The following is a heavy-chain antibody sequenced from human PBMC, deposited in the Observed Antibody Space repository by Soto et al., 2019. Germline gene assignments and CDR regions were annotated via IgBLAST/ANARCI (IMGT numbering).Heavy chain of an antibody. Sequence: SETLSLPCTVSGGSISGYYWSWIRQPPGKGLEYIGYIYYSGSTNYNPSLKSRVTISVDTSKNQFSLKLTSVTTADTAVYYCARGKDIILMTLDVWGQGTTVTVSS. J-gene: IGHJ6*02. CDR2: IYYSGST. D-gene: IGHD2-8*01. CDR1: GGSISGYY. CDR3: ARGKDIILMTLDV. V-gene: IGHV4-59*01.